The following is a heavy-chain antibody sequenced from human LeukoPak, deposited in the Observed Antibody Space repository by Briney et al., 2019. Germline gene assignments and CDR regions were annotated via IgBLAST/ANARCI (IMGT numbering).Heavy chain of an antibody. CDR1: GFTSSSYG. D-gene: IGHD4-17*01. CDR3: AREQSTVTTFDY. V-gene: IGHV3-33*01. J-gene: IGHJ4*02. CDR2: IWYDGSNK. Sequence: GGSLRLSCAASGFTSSSYGMHWVRQAPGKGLEWVAVIWYDGSNKYYADSVKGRFTISRDNSKNTLYLQMNSLRAEDTAVYYCAREQSTVTTFDYWGQGTLVTVSS.